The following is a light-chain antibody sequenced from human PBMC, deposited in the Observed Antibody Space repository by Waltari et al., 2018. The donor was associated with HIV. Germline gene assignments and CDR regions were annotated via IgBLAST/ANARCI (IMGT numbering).Light chain of an antibody. Sequence: QSALTQPASVSGSPGQSITIPCPGTSSDVGSYNLFPWYQQNPDKAPKLMIYEVSKLPSGVSNRFSGSKSGNTASLTISGLQAEDEADYYCQSYDSSLRAVVFGGGTKLTVL. CDR1: SSDVGSYNL. J-gene: IGLJ2*01. CDR2: EVS. V-gene: IGLV2-23*02. CDR3: QSYDSSLRAVV.